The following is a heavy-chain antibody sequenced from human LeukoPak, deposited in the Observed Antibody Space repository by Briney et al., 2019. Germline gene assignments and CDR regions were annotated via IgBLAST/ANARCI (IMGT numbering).Heavy chain of an antibody. CDR3: AKDIVVVPAPVGYFDL. CDR1: GFTFSSYA. V-gene: IGHV3-23*01. Sequence: GGSLRLSCAASGFTFSSYAMSWVRQAPGKGLEWVSGISGSGGSTYYADSVKGRFTISRDNSKNTEYLQMNNLRAEDTAVYYCAKDIVVVPAPVGYFDLWGRGTLVTVSS. D-gene: IGHD2-2*01. CDR2: ISGSGGST. J-gene: IGHJ2*01.